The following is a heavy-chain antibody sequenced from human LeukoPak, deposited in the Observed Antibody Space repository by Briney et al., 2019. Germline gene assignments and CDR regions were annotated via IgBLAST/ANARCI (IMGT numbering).Heavy chain of an antibody. CDR1: GFTFSSYA. V-gene: IGHV3-23*01. CDR3: AKALRRYSSGYYFDY. J-gene: IGHJ4*02. CDR2: ISGSGGST. D-gene: IGHD3-22*01. Sequence: GGSLRLSCAASGFTFSSYAMSWVRQAPGKGLEWVSAISGSGGSTYYADSVKGRFTISRDNSKNTLYLQMNSLRAEDTAVYYCAKALRRYSSGYYFDYWGQGALVTVSS.